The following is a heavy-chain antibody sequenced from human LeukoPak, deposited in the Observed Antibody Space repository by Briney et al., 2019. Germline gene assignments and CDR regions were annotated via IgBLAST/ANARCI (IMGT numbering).Heavy chain of an antibody. V-gene: IGHV4-61*05. CDR1: GGSISSSDYY. J-gene: IGHJ3*02. D-gene: IGHD6-13*01. Sequence: PSETLSLTCTVSGGSISSSDYYWGWVRQPPGKGLEWVGYIYYSGSTNYNPSLKSRVTISVDTSKNQFSLKLSSVTAADTAVYYCASGGYSSSWYRGAFDIWGQGTMVTVSS. CDR2: IYYSGST. CDR3: ASGGYSSSWYRGAFDI.